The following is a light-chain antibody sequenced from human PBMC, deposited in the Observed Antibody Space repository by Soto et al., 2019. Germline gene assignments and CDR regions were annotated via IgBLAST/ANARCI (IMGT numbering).Light chain of an antibody. J-gene: IGKJ1*01. Sequence: IVMTQYPATLSVSPGERSTLSCRASQNIYSNIAWYQQRPGQSPRLLIYRESTRATGVPARFSGSGSGTEFTLTISSLQSEDFTVYSCLQYHNLWAVGQGTKVEIK. CDR1: QNIYSN. V-gene: IGKV3-15*01. CDR2: RES. CDR3: LQYHNLWA.